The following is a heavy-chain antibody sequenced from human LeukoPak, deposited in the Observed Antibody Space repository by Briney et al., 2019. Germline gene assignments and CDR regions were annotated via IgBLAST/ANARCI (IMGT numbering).Heavy chain of an antibody. V-gene: IGHV1-69*01. D-gene: IGHD3-10*01. Sequence: GSSVKVSCKASGGTFSSYAISWVRQAPGQGLEWMGGIIPIFGTANYAQKFQGRVTITADESTSTAYMELSSLRSEGTAVYYCARPYANGSGSYYAFDIWGQGTMVTVSS. J-gene: IGHJ3*02. CDR1: GGTFSSYA. CDR2: IIPIFGTA. CDR3: ARPYANGSGSYYAFDI.